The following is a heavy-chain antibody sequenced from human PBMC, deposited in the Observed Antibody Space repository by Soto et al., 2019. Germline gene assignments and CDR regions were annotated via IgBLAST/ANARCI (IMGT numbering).Heavy chain of an antibody. CDR2: IIPIFGTA. J-gene: IGHJ6*02. V-gene: IGHV1-69*13. CDR1: GGTFSSYA. CDR3: ASHSQDIVATITNYYCYCRDG. Sequence: SVKVSCKASGGTFSSYAISWVRQAPGQGLEWMGGIIPIFGTANYAQKFQGRVTITADESTSTAYMELSSLRSEDTAVYYCASHSQDIVATITNYYCYCRDGWGQGTTVTVSS. D-gene: IGHD5-12*01.